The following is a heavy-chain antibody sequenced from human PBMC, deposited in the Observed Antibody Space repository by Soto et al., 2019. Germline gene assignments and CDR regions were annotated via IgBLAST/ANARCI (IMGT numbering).Heavy chain of an antibody. CDR3: ARDYGDYGMDV. D-gene: IGHD4-17*01. J-gene: IGHJ6*02. V-gene: IGHV4-59*01. Sequence: KTXESLSLTCTVSGASISSYYWSWIRQPPGEGLEWIGYIYYSGSTNYNPSLKSRVTISLDTSKNQFSLKLSSVTAADTAVYSCARDYGDYGMDVWGQGTTVTVSS. CDR2: IYYSGST. CDR1: GASISSYY.